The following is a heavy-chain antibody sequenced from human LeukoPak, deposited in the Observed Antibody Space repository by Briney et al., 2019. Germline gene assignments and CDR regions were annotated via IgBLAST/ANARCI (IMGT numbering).Heavy chain of an antibody. CDR3: AREKYYDSSGYGYYYMDV. D-gene: IGHD3-22*01. V-gene: IGHV1-69*05. CDR1: GGTFSSYA. CDR2: IIPIFGTA. Sequence: SVKVSCKASGGTFSSYAISWVRQAPGQGLEWMGGIIPIFGTANYAQKFQGRVTITTDESTSTAYMELSSLRSEDTAVYYCAREKYYDSSGYGYYYMDVWGKGTTVTVSS. J-gene: IGHJ6*03.